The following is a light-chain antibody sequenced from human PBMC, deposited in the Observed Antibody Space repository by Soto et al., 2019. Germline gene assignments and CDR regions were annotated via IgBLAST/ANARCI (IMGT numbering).Light chain of an antibody. CDR3: QQYDTYSWT. V-gene: IGKV1-5*03. J-gene: IGKJ1*01. CDR1: QSIGSH. CDR2: KAS. Sequence: DIQMTQSPSTLSASVGDRVTITCRASQSIGSHLAWYQQKPGKAPKLLIYKASSLESGVPSTFSGSGSGTEFTLTISSLQPDDFATYYCQQYDTYSWTFGQGTKVEIK.